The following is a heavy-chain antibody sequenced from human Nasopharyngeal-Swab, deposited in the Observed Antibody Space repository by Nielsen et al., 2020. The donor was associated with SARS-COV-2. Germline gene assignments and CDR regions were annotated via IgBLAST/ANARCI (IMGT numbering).Heavy chain of an antibody. D-gene: IGHD3-22*01. CDR3: ARVPRGYYDSSGYYYEDEYFQH. Sequence: GGSLRLSCAASGFTFSSYWMHWVRQAPGKGLVWVSRINSDGSSTSYADSVKGRFTISRDNAKNTLYLQMNSLRAEDTALYYCARVPRGYYDSSGYYYEDEYFQHWGQGTLVTVSS. J-gene: IGHJ1*01. V-gene: IGHV3-74*01. CDR2: INSDGSST. CDR1: GFTFSSYW.